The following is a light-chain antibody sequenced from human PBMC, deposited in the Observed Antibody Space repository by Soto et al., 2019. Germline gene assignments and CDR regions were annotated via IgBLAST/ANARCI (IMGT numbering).Light chain of an antibody. CDR3: QSYDSSLSGCYV. CDR1: SSNIGAGYD. J-gene: IGLJ1*01. V-gene: IGLV1-40*01. Sequence: SALTQPPSVSGAPGERVTISCPGSSSNIGAGYDVHWYQQLPGTAPKLLIYGNSNRPSGVPDRFSGSKSGTSASLAITGLQAEDEADYYCQSYDSSLSGCYVFGTGTKVTVL. CDR2: GNS.